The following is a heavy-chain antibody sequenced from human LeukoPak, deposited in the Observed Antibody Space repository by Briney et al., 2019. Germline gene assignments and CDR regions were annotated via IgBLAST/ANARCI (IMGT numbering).Heavy chain of an antibody. J-gene: IGHJ4*02. Sequence: PGGSLRLSCAASGFTFSAYSMTWVRQPPGKGLEWVSTIIGSSGSTFYADSVKGRFTVSRDNSKNTLYLQMNSLRAEDTAVYYCAKRSMENTFYFDFWGQGTLVTVSS. D-gene: IGHD2/OR15-2a*01. CDR3: AKRSMENTFYFDF. V-gene: IGHV3-23*01. CDR2: IIGSSGST. CDR1: GFTFSAYS.